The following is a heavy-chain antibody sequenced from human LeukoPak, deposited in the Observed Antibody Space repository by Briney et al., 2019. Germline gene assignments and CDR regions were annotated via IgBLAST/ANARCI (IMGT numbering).Heavy chain of an antibody. D-gene: IGHD6-13*01. V-gene: IGHV3-33*01. CDR2: IWYDGSNK. CDR1: GFTFSSYG. CDR3: ARDHLYSSSWHNWFDP. J-gene: IGHJ5*02. Sequence: SGGSLRLSCAASGFTFSSYGMHWVRQAPGRGLEWVAVIWYDGSNKYYADSVKGRFTISRDNSKNTLYLQMNSLRAEDTAVYYCARDHLYSSSWHNWFDPWGQGTLVTVSS.